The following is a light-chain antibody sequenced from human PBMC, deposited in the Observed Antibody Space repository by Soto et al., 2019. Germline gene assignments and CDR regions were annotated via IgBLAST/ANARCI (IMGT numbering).Light chain of an antibody. Sequence: IQLTQSPSSLSASVGDRVTITCRASQGISSFLAWYQQKPGKAPKLLIYGASTLQSGVPSRFSGSGSGTDFTLTIGILQPEGFATYYCQQLNSFPIPFGPGTKVDIK. CDR2: GAS. J-gene: IGKJ3*01. V-gene: IGKV1-9*01. CDR3: QQLNSFPIP. CDR1: QGISSF.